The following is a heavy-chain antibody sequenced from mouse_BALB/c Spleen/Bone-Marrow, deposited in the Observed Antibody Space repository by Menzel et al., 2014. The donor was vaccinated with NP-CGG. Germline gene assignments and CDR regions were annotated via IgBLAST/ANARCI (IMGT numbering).Heavy chain of an antibody. J-gene: IGHJ4*01. V-gene: IGHV5-17*02. Sequence: EAQLVESGGGLVQPGGSRKLSCAASGFIFSSFGMHWVRRAPGKGLEWVASISSGISNINYAYTVKDRFSISRGNPKNTLFLQVSSLRSEDAAMYYCARWGYYYAIDCWRQGTSVTVSS. CDR2: ISSGISNI. D-gene: IGHD2-2*01. CDR1: GFIFSSFG. CDR3: ARWGYYYAIDC.